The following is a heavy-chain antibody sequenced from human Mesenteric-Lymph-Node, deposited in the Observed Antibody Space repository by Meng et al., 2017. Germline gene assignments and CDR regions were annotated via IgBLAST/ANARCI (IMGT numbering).Heavy chain of an antibody. J-gene: IGHJ4*02. D-gene: IGHD5-12*01. CDR3: AREGDIVATSVGYYFDY. V-gene: IGHV4-38-2*02. CDR2: IYYSGST. Sequence: SQTLSLTCAVSGYSISSGYYWGWIRQPPGKGLEWIGSIYYSGSTYYNPSLKSRVTISVDTSKNQFSLKLSSVTAADTAVYYCAREGDIVATSVGYYFDYWGQGTLVTVSS. CDR1: GYSISSGYY.